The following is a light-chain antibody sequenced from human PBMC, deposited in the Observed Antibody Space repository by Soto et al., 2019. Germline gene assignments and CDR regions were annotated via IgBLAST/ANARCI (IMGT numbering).Light chain of an antibody. Sequence: DIVMTQSPATLSVSPGERATLSCRASQSFSSNLAWYQQKPGQPPRLLYYGASTRATGIPARFSGSGSGTEFTLTISSLQSEDFAVYYCQQYNYWPPTFGQRTKLEIK. J-gene: IGKJ2*01. CDR3: QQYNYWPPT. CDR1: QSFSSN. CDR2: GAS. V-gene: IGKV3-15*01.